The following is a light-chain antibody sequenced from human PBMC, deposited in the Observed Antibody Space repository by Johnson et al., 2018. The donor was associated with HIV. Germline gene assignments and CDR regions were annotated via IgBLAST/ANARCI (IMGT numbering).Light chain of an antibody. J-gene: IGLJ1*01. V-gene: IGLV1-44*01. Sequence: QSVLTQPPSASGTPGQRVTISCSGSSSNIGSNTVHWYQHLPGTAPNLLIYRDIQRPSGVPDRFSASKSGTSASLAISGLQAEDEADYYCGTWDSSLSAYVFGTGTKVTVL. CDR2: RDI. CDR1: SSNIGSNT. CDR3: GTWDSSLSAYV.